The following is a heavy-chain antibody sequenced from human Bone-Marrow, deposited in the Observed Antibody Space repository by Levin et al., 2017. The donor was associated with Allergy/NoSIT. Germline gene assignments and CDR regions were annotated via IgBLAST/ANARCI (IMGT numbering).Heavy chain of an antibody. CDR3: ARDDYYYDSTGNYGGVDALDI. V-gene: IGHV1-18*01. D-gene: IGHD3-22*01. Sequence: GESLKISCKASHYTFTSYGISWVRQAPGQGLEWMGWISAYNGNTNYEQKLQGRVTMTTDTSTSTAYMELRSLRSDDTAVYYCARDDYYYDSTGNYGGVDALDIWGQGTRVTVSS. J-gene: IGHJ3*02. CDR1: HYTFTSYG. CDR2: ISAYNGNT.